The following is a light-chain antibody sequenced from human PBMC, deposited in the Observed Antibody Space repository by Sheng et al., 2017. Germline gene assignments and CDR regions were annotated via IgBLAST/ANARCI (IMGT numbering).Light chain of an antibody. CDR3: SSYAGNNNGGYV. J-gene: IGLJ1*01. CDR1: SSDIGGYNF. CDR2: EVS. Sequence: QSALTQPPSASGSPGQSVTISCTGTSSDIGGYNFVSWYQHHPGKAPKLMIYEVSKRPSGVPDRFSGSKSGNTASLTVSGLQAEDEADYYCSSYAGNNNGGYVFGTGTKVTV. V-gene: IGLV2-8*01.